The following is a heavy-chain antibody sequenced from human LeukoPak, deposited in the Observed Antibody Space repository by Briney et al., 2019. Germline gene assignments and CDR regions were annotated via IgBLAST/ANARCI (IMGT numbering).Heavy chain of an antibody. CDR3: ARHGIAALTDAFDI. CDR2: MWFDGTKT. Sequence: GGSLRLSCEASGCTFRSFGFHWVRQAPAKGLEWVALMWFDGTKTYYADSVKGRFSVSRDNSKNTVYLQMNSLRVEDTAVYYCARHGIAALTDAFDIWGQGTTVSVSS. J-gene: IGHJ3*02. V-gene: IGHV3-33*01. D-gene: IGHD6-13*01. CDR1: GCTFRSFG.